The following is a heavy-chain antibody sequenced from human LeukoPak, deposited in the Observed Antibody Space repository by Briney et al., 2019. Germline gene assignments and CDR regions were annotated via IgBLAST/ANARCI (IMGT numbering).Heavy chain of an antibody. CDR3: ARRGLVPAFDI. D-gene: IGHD2-2*01. V-gene: IGHV3-74*03. CDR1: GFTFSSFW. CDR2: VNNEGNVT. J-gene: IGHJ3*02. Sequence: GGSLRLSCAASGFTFSSFWMHWVRQAPGKGLVWLARVNNEGNVTTYADSVRGRFTISRDNAKKTLYLQMNSLGAEDTTVYYCARRGLVPAFDIWGQGTMVAVSS.